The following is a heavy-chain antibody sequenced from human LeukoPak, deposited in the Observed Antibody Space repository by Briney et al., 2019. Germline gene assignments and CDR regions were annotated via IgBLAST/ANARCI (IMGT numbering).Heavy chain of an antibody. CDR2: ISYDGSNK. CDR1: GFTFSSYG. CDR3: AKDQGYSYGYVSY. Sequence: GGSLRLSCAASGFTFSSYGMHWVRQAPGKGLEWVAVISYDGSNKYYADSVKGRFTISRDNSKNTLYLQMNSLRPEDTAVYYCAKDQGYSYGYVSYWGQGTLVTVSS. D-gene: IGHD5-18*01. J-gene: IGHJ4*02. V-gene: IGHV3-30*18.